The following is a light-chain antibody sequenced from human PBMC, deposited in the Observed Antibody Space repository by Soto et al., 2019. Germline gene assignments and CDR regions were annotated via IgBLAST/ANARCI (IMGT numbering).Light chain of an antibody. J-gene: IGKJ4*01. CDR1: HNIGVTY. Sequence: EIGLTQTPATPSLSPGERVTLSCRASHNIGVTYVAWYQQKRGQAPRLLICGVSARGTGISDRVSASGSGTDFTLTVIRLEPDDFAVYYGDQYSSSPVTFAPLTFGGGSKVEI. V-gene: IGKV3-20*01. CDR2: GVS. CDR3: DQYSSSPVTFAPLT.